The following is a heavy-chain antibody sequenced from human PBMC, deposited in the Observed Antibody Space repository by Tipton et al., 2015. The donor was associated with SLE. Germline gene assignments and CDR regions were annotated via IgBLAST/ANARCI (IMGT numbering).Heavy chain of an antibody. CDR3: AREVDAFDI. CDR1: GGSISSSSYY. J-gene: IGHJ3*02. CDR2: IYYSGST. Sequence: TLSLTCTVSGGSISSSSYYWGWIRQPPGKGLEWIGSIYYSGSTYYNPSLKSRVTISVDTSKNQFSLKLSSVTVADTAVYYCAREVDAFDIWGQGTMVTVSS. V-gene: IGHV4-39*07.